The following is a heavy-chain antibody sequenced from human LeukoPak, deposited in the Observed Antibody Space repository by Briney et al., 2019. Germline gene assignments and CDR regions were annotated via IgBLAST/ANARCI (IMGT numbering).Heavy chain of an antibody. CDR2: ISGSSLYI. D-gene: IGHD5-12*01. CDR3: AREEGYSGYDSH. Sequence: PGGSLRLSCAASGFTFSPYSMNWVRQAPGKGLEWVSSISGSSLYIYYADSVKGRFTISRDNAKNSLYLQMNSLRAEDTAVYYCAREEGYSGYDSHWGQGTLVTVSS. CDR1: GFTFSPYS. V-gene: IGHV3-21*01. J-gene: IGHJ4*02.